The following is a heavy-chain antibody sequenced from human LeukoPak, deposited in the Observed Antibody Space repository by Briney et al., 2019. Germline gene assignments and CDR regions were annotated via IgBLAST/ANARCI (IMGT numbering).Heavy chain of an antibody. Sequence: SETLSLTCTVSGGSISDSRYYWAWVRQPPGEGLEWIGSIHYSGSTYYNPSLKSRVTISVDKSKNQFSLKLSSVTAADTAVYYCARGRYSSGWYRYWGQGTLVTVSS. CDR3: ARGRYSSGWYRY. CDR1: GGSISDSRYY. D-gene: IGHD6-19*01. V-gene: IGHV4-39*07. CDR2: IHYSGST. J-gene: IGHJ4*02.